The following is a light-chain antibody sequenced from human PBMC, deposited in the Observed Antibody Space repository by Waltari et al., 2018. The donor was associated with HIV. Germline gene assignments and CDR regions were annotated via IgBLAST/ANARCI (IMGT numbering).Light chain of an antibody. CDR2: KAS. J-gene: IGKJ1*01. V-gene: IGKV1-5*03. CDR3: QHYNSYWAT. CDR1: QSISSW. Sequence: DIQMTQSPSTLSASVGDRVTITCRASQSISSWLAWYQQKPGKAPKLLIYKASSLESGVPSRFSGSGSGTEFTLTISSLQPDDFATYYCQHYNSYWATFGQGTKVEIK.